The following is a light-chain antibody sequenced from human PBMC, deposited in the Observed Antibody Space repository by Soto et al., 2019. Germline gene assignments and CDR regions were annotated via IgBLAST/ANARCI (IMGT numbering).Light chain of an antibody. CDR1: QGIGNH. J-gene: IGKJ3*01. CDR2: AAS. V-gene: IGKV1-39*01. Sequence: DIQLTQSPSSLSASIGDRVSITCRASQGIGNHLNWYQQRPGEAPRLLVYAASILQTGVPSRFSGSESGTDFTLTISGLQREDCATYYCQHSYRNFGPGTKVDIK. CDR3: QHSYRN.